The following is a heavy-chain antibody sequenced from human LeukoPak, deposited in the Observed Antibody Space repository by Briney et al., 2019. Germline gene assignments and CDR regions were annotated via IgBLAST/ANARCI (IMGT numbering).Heavy chain of an antibody. J-gene: IGHJ4*02. CDR1: GYTFTSYD. V-gene: IGHV1-8*01. CDR3: ARGTGFLWGGVIVRY. D-gene: IGHD3-16*02. CDR2: MNPNSGNT. Sequence: ASVKVSCKASGYTFTSYDINWVRQATGQGLEWMGWMNPNSGNTGYAQKFQGRVTMTRNTSISTAYMEVSRLRSEDAAVYYCARGTGFLWGGVIVRYWGQGTLVTVSS.